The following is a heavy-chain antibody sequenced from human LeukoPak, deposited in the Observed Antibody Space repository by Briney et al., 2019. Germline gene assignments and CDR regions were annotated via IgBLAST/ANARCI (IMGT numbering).Heavy chain of an antibody. CDR2: TNPNSGNT. V-gene: IGHV1-8*03. Sequence: ASVKVSCKASGYTFTSYDINWVRQATGQGLEWMGWTNPNSGNTGYAQKFQGKVTITRNTSISTAYMELSSLRSEDTAVYYCARVGDPVTTIDYWGQGTLVTVSS. CDR3: ARVGDPVTTIDY. CDR1: GYTFTSYD. J-gene: IGHJ4*02. D-gene: IGHD4-17*01.